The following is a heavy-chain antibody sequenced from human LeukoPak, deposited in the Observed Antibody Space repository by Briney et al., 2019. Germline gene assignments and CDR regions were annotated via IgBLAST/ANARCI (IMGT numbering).Heavy chain of an antibody. V-gene: IGHV3-48*01. CDR3: ARDLSGGSGSYYWTGDAFDI. J-gene: IGHJ3*02. Sequence: PGGSLRLSCAASGLTFSRYSMHWVRQAPGKGLEWVSYISSTSSSITYADSVKGRFTISRDNAKNSLYLHMNSLRADDTAVYYCARDLSGGSGSYYWTGDAFDIWGQGTMVTVSS. D-gene: IGHD3-10*01. CDR2: ISSTSSSI. CDR1: GLTFSRYS.